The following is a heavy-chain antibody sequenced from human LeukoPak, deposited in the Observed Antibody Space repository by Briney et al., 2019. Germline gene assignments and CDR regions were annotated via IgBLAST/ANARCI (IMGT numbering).Heavy chain of an antibody. D-gene: IGHD3-10*01. V-gene: IGHV3-30*03. CDR2: ISYDGSNK. CDR3: ARAHRVDGSGSSPEDY. CDR1: GFTFSSYG. J-gene: IGHJ4*02. Sequence: HPGRSLRLSCAASGFTFSSYGMHWVRQAPGKGLEWVAVISYDGSNKYYADSVKGRFTISRDNSKNTLYLQMNSLRAEDTAVYYCARAHRVDGSGSSPEDYWGQGTLVTVSS.